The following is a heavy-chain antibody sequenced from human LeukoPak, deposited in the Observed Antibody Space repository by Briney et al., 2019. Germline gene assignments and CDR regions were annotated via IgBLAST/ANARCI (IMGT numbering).Heavy chain of an antibody. Sequence: GGSLRLSCAASGFTFSSYDMHWVRQAPGKGLEWDSAICTAGDTYYPGSVKGRFTISRENAKNSLYLQMNSLRAGDTAVYYCARVSSGWYGFDYWGQGTLVTVSS. J-gene: IGHJ4*02. CDR1: GFTFSSYD. CDR3: ARVSSGWYGFDY. D-gene: IGHD6-19*01. CDR2: ICTAGDT. V-gene: IGHV3-13*01.